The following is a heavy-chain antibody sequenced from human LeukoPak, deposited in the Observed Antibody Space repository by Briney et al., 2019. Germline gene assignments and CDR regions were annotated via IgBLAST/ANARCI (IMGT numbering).Heavy chain of an antibody. D-gene: IGHD2-15*01. CDR3: ARRPHWVVVVAASTVFDY. CDR2: IYPGDSDT. J-gene: IGHJ4*02. Sequence: HGESLKISCKGSGYSFTSYWIGWVRQMPGKGLEWMGIIYPGDSDTRYSPSFQGQVTISADKSISTAYLQWSSLKASDTAMYYCARRPHWVVVVAASTVFDYWGQGTLVTVSS. V-gene: IGHV5-51*01. CDR1: GYSFTSYW.